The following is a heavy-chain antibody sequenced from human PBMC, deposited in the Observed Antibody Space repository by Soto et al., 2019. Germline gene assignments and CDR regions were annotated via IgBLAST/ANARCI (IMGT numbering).Heavy chain of an antibody. CDR3: ARDKLDPIAAPPGYYYYGMDV. Sequence: QVQLVQSGAEVKKPGSSVKVSCKASGGTFSSYAISWVRQAPGQGLEWMGGIIPIFGTANYAQKFQGRVTITADESTSTAYMELSRLRSEDTAVYYCARDKLDPIAAPPGYYYYGMDVWGQGTTVTGSS. V-gene: IGHV1-69*01. CDR1: GGTFSSYA. J-gene: IGHJ6*02. CDR2: IIPIFGTA. D-gene: IGHD6-6*01.